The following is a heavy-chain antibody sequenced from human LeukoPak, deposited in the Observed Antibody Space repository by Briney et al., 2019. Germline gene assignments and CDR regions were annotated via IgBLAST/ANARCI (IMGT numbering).Heavy chain of an antibody. CDR3: ARDRPTGASRLFVVQ. Sequence: GGSLRLSCAASGFTFSSYCMTWVRQAPGKGLEWVSSMSRGSRHIYYADSVRGRFTISGDNAKNSLYLLMNSLRAEDTAVYYCARDRPTGASRLFVVQWGRGGLVTVSS. V-gene: IGHV3-21*01. CDR2: MSRGSRHI. D-gene: IGHD3-3*01. CDR1: GFTFSSYC. J-gene: IGHJ4*02.